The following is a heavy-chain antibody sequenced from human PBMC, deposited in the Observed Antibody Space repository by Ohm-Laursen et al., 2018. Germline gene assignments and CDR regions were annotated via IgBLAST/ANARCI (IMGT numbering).Heavy chain of an antibody. Sequence: SDTLSLTCTVSGASISSYYWSWIRQPAGKGLEWIGRIYTSGSTNYNPSLKSRVTMSVDTSKNQFSLKLSSVTAADTAVYYCARAAGSSGWYYFDYWGQGTLVTVSS. CDR2: IYTSGST. CDR1: GASISSYY. V-gene: IGHV4-4*07. CDR3: ARAAGSSGWYYFDY. D-gene: IGHD6-19*01. J-gene: IGHJ4*02.